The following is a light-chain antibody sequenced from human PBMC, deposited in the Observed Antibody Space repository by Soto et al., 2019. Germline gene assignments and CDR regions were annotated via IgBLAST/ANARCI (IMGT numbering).Light chain of an antibody. V-gene: IGLV1-47*02. Sequence: QSVLTQPPSASGTPGQRVTISCSGNSSNIGSNFVYWYQQVPRTAPKLLIYNNSQRPSGVPDRFSGSKSGTSASLAISGLRSEDEADYYCAAWDDSLSGRVVFGGGTKLTVL. CDR3: AAWDDSLSGRVV. CDR1: SSNIGSNF. J-gene: IGLJ2*01. CDR2: NNS.